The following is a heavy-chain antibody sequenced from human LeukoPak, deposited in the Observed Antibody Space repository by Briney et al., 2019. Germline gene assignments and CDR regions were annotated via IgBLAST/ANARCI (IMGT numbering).Heavy chain of an antibody. CDR1: GFTVSSNY. Sequence: GGSLRLSCAASGFTVSSNYMSWVRQAPGKGLEWVSSISSSSSYIYYADSVKGRFTISRDNAKNSLYLQMNSLRAEDTAVYYCATDRLRYFDWSQDFDYWGQGTLVTVSS. D-gene: IGHD3-9*01. V-gene: IGHV3-21*01. CDR2: ISSSSSYI. CDR3: ATDRLRYFDWSQDFDY. J-gene: IGHJ4*02.